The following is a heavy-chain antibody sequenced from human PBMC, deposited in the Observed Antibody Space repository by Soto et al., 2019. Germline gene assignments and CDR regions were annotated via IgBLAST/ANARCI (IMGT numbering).Heavy chain of an antibody. J-gene: IGHJ6*01. CDR1: GYTFTGYY. Sequence: VASVKVSCKASGYTFTGYYMHWVRQAPGQGLEWMGWINPNSGGTNYAQKFQGWVTMTRDTSISTAYMELSRLRSDDTAVYYCARGSSSSWYYYYGMDVWGQGTTVTVSS. V-gene: IGHV1-2*04. CDR3: ARGSSSSWYYYYGMDV. D-gene: IGHD6-13*01. CDR2: INPNSGGT.